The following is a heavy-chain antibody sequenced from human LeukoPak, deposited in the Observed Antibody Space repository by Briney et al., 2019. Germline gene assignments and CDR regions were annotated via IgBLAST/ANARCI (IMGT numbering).Heavy chain of an antibody. CDR3: ARRLTGDGGEHYFDY. J-gene: IGHJ4*02. V-gene: IGHV4-59*08. Sequence: SETLSLTCTVSGGSISSYYWSWIRQPPGKGLEWIGYIYYSGSTNYNPSLKSRVTISVDTSKNQFSLKLSSVAAADTAVYYCARRLTGDGGEHYFDYWGQGTLVTVSS. CDR2: IYYSGST. D-gene: IGHD7-27*01. CDR1: GGSISSYY.